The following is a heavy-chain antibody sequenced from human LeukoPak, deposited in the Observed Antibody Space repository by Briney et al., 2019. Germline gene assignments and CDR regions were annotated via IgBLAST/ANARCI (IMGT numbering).Heavy chain of an antibody. CDR3: ATSYGSGSYYNVYY. D-gene: IGHD3-10*01. V-gene: IGHV1-18*01. CDR1: GYTFTSYG. CDR2: ISAYNGNT. J-gene: IGHJ4*02. Sequence: ASVKVSCKASGYTFTSYGISWVRQAPGQGLEWMGWISAYNGNTNYAQKLQGRVTMTTDTSTSTAYMELRSLRSDDTAAYYCATSYGSGSYYNVYYWGQGTLVTVSS.